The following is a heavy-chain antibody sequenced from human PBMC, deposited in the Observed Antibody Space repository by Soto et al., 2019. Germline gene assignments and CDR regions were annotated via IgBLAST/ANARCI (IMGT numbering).Heavy chain of an antibody. Sequence: RGSLRLSCAASGFTVSSNYMSWVRQAPGKGLEWVSVIYSGGSTYYADSVKGRFTISRDNSKNTLYLQMNSLRAEDTAVYYCARDHGSSWLSIDYWGQGTLVTVSS. CDR3: ARDHGSSWLSIDY. CDR2: IYSGGST. J-gene: IGHJ4*02. V-gene: IGHV3-53*01. D-gene: IGHD6-13*01. CDR1: GFTVSSNY.